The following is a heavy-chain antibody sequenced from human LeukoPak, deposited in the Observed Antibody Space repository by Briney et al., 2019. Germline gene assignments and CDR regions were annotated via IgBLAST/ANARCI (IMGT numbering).Heavy chain of an antibody. J-gene: IGHJ6*03. V-gene: IGHV1-69*05. CDR1: GGTFSSYA. D-gene: IGHD3-10*01. CDR3: AADRSGYYYYYMDV. Sequence: GASVKVSCKASGGTFSSYAISWVRQAPGQGLEWMGGIIPIFGIANYAQKFQGRVTITTDESTSTAYMELSSLRSEDTAVYYCAADRSGYYYYYMDVWGKGTTVTVSS. CDR2: IIPIFGIA.